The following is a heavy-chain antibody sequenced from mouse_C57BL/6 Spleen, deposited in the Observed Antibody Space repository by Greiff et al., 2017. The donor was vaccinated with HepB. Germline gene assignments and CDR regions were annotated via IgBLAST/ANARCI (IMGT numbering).Heavy chain of an antibody. Sequence: EVQVVESGGGLVKPGGSLKLSCAASGFTFSDYGMHWVRQAPEKGLEWVAYISSGSSTIYYADTVKGRFTISRDNAKNTLFLQMTSLRSEDTAMNYCARRGKDAMDYWGQGTSVTVSS. J-gene: IGHJ4*01. V-gene: IGHV5-17*01. CDR1: GFTFSDYG. CDR2: ISSGSSTI. D-gene: IGHD1-3*01. CDR3: ARRGKDAMDY.